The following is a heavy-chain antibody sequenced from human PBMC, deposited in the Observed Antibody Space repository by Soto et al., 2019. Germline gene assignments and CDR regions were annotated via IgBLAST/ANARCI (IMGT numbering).Heavy chain of an antibody. Sequence: ASVKVSCKASGYTFTGYYMHWVRQAPGQGLEWMGWINPNSGGTNYAQKFQGWVTMTRDTSISTAYMELSRLRSDDTAVYYCARPMYCSSTSCPADAFHIWGQGTMVTVSS. CDR1: GYTFTGYY. CDR2: INPNSGGT. D-gene: IGHD2-2*01. V-gene: IGHV1-2*04. CDR3: ARPMYCSSTSCPADAFHI. J-gene: IGHJ3*02.